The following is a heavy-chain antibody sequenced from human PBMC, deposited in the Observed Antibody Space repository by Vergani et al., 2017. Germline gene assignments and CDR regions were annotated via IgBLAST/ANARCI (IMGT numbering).Heavy chain of an antibody. J-gene: IGHJ4*02. CDR3: AKDFEFEYSSSSPFDY. V-gene: IGHV3-30*18. CDR1: GFTFSSYG. Sequence: QVQLVESGGGVVQPGRSLRLSCAASGFTFSSYGMHWVRQAPGKGLEWVAVISYDGSNKYYAASVKGRFTISRDNSTNTLYLQMNSLRAEDTAVYYCAKDFEFEYSSSSPFDYWGQGTLVTVSS. D-gene: IGHD6-6*01. CDR2: ISYDGSNK.